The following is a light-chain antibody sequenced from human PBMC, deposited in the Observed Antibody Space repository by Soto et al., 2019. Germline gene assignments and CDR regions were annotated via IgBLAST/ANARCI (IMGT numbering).Light chain of an antibody. V-gene: IGKV4-1*01. CDR2: WAS. CDR1: QSVLYSSNNKNY. CDR3: QQYYCTPNT. J-gene: IGKJ2*01. Sequence: DIVMTQSPDSLAVSLGARATINCKSSQSVLYSSNNKNYLAWYQQKPGQPPKLLIYWASTRESGVPDRFSGSGSVTDFTLTISSLQAEDVAVYYCQQYYCTPNTFGQGTKLEIK.